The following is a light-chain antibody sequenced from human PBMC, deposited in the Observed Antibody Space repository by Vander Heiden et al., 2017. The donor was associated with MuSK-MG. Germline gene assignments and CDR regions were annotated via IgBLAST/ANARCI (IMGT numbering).Light chain of an antibody. Sequence: SALTQPAYLSQSPVPSFSISCTGTSSDVGGYNYVSWYQQHPGKAPKLMIYDVSNRPSGVSNRFSGSKSGNTASLTISGLQAEDEADYYCSSYTSSSTPYVFGTGTKVTVL. CDR2: DVS. CDR3: SSYTSSSTPYV. V-gene: IGLV2-14*01. J-gene: IGLJ1*01. CDR1: SSDVGGYNY.